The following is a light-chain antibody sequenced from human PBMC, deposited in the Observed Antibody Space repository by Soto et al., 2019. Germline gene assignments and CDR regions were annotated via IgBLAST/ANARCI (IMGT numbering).Light chain of an antibody. CDR1: QHVSSN. V-gene: IGKV3-15*01. CDR3: QQYNKWPYT. CDR2: RSS. Sequence: EIVMTQSPATLSVSPGGSATLSCRASQHVSSNFAWYRQKPGQAPTLLIYRSSTRATGIPARFSGSGSGTEFTLTVCSLQSEDFAVYYCQQYNKWPYTFGQGTKLEIK. J-gene: IGKJ2*01.